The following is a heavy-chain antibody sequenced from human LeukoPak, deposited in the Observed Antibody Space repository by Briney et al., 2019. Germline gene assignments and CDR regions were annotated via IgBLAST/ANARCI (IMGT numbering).Heavy chain of an antibody. CDR2: INHSGST. J-gene: IGHJ5*02. CDR1: GGSFSGYY. Sequence: SETLSLTCAVYGGSFSGYYWSWIRQPPGKGLEWIGEINHSGSTNYNPSHKSRVTISVDTSKNQFSLKLSSVTAADTAVYYCARGFLEWLLRYAWFDPWGQGTLVTVSS. CDR3: ARGFLEWLLRYAWFDP. D-gene: IGHD3-3*01. V-gene: IGHV4-34*01.